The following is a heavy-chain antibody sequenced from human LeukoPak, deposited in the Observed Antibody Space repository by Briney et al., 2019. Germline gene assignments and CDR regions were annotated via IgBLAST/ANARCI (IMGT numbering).Heavy chain of an antibody. CDR2: IYYNGST. J-gene: IGHJ6*03. D-gene: IGHD6-19*01. CDR3: ARGRGQWLVTGYYYYYMDV. V-gene: IGHV4-39*07. Sequence: SETLSLTCTVSGGSINSSSYYWGWIRQPPGKGLEWIGSIYYNGSTYYNPSLKSRVTISVDTSKNQFSLKLSSVTAADTAVYYCARGRGQWLVTGYYYYYMDVWGKGTTVTVSS. CDR1: GGSINSSSYY.